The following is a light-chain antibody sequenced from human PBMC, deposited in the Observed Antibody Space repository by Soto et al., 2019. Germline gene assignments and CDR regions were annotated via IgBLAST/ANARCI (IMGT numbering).Light chain of an antibody. J-gene: IGKJ2*01. CDR2: AAS. CDR3: QQSYSLPYT. CDR1: QSIDNF. V-gene: IGKV1-39*01. Sequence: DIHMTQSPSSLSASVGDRVTITCRPSQSIDNFLNWYQQKPGKAPNLLIYAASSLQSGVSSRFSGSGSGTDFTLTISSLQPEDSATYYCQQSYSLPYTFGQGTKVEIK.